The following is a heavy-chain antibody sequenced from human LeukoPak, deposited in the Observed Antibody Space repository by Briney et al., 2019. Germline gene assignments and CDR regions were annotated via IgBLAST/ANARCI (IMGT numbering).Heavy chain of an antibody. D-gene: IGHD3-10*01. CDR1: GFTFSSYS. J-gene: IGHJ6*02. CDR3: ARDCEWCGSGSYPPLLSRYYGMDV. V-gene: IGHV3-48*01. Sequence: GGSLRLSCAASGFTFSSYSMNWVRQAPGKGLEWVSYISSSSSTIYYADSVKGRFTISRDNAKNSMYLQMNRMRAEDKAVYYCARDCEWCGSGSYPPLLSRYYGMDVWGQGTTVTVSS. CDR2: ISSSSSTI.